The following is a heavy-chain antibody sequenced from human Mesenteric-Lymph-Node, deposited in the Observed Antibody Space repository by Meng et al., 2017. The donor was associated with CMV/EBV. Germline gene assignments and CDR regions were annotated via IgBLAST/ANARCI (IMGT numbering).Heavy chain of an antibody. Sequence: SLKISCTASGFTFSSYEMSWVRQAPGKGLEWVSGISWNSGSIGYADSVKGRFTISRDNAKNSLYLQMNSLRAEDTALYYCAKDQYRNYYYGMDVWGQGTTVTVSS. D-gene: IGHD1-1*01. V-gene: IGHV3-9*01. CDR1: GFTFSSYE. CDR3: AKDQYRNYYYGMDV. CDR2: ISWNSGSI. J-gene: IGHJ6*02.